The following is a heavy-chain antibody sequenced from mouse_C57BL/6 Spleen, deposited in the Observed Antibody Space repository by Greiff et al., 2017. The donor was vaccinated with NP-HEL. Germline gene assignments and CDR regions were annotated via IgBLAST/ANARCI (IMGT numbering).Heavy chain of an antibody. D-gene: IGHD1-1*01. Sequence: SGTVLARPGASVKMSCKTSGYTFTSYWMHWVKQRPGQGLEWIGAIYPGNSDTSYNQKFKGKAKLTAVTSASTAYMELSSLTNEDSAVYYCTRDLITTVVATPFADWGQGTLVTVSA. CDR2: IYPGNSDT. CDR1: GYTFTSYW. J-gene: IGHJ3*01. V-gene: IGHV1-5*01. CDR3: TRDLITTVVATPFAD.